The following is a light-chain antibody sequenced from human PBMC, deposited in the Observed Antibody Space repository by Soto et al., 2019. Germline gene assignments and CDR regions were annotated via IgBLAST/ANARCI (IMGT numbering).Light chain of an antibody. CDR2: GAS. J-gene: IGKJ2*01. CDR1: QSVSSSY. V-gene: IGKV3-20*01. Sequence: EIVLTQSPGTLSLSPGERATLSCRASQSVSSSYLAWYQQKPGQAPRLLIYGASSRATGIPDRFSGSGSGTDFTLTISRLESEDFAVYYCQQYGSSPYTLGLGTKLQIK. CDR3: QQYGSSPYT.